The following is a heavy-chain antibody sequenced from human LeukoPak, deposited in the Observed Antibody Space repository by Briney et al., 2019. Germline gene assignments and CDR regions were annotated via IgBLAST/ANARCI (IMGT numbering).Heavy chain of an antibody. J-gene: IGHJ5*02. CDR2: INAGNGNT. Sequence: SVKVSCKASGYTFTSYAIHWVRQAPGQGLEWMGWINAGNGNTKYLQKFQGRVTITTDTSANTAYMELSGLRSEDTAVYYCARVQQRGGFDPWGRGTLVTVSS. CDR3: ARVQQRGGFDP. V-gene: IGHV1-3*01. D-gene: IGHD6-13*01. CDR1: GYTFTSYA.